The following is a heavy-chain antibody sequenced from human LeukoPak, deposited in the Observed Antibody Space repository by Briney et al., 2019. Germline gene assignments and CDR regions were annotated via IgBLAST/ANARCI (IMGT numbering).Heavy chain of an antibody. CDR3: ARDLSFGSLDF. Sequence: GGSLRLSCAASGFVLSTHGMHWVRQAPGKGLEWVAGMWYDGSREDYADSVKGRFTISRDMSKNTLNLQMNSLRVEDTAMFYCARDLSFGSLDFRGQGTLVTVSS. J-gene: IGHJ4*02. D-gene: IGHD1-26*01. CDR2: MWYDGSRE. CDR1: GFVLSTHG. V-gene: IGHV3-33*01.